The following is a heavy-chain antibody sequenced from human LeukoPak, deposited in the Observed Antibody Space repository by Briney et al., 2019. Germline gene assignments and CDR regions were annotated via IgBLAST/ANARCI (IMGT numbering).Heavy chain of an antibody. D-gene: IGHD3-3*01. J-gene: IGHJ6*03. CDR1: GGSLSSYY. CDR3: AGRRVLRFLEWLSDEGKNMDV. Sequence: PSETLSLTCTVSGGSLSSYYWSWIRQPPGKGLEWIGYIYTSGGTNYNPSLKSRVTISVDTSKNQFSLKRSSVTAADTAVYYCAGRRVLRFLEWLSDEGKNMDVWGKGTTVTVSS. V-gene: IGHV4-4*09. CDR2: IYTSGGT.